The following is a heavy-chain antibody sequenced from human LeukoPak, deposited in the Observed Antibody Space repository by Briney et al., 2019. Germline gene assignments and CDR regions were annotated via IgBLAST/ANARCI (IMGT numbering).Heavy chain of an antibody. V-gene: IGHV4-38-2*02. CDR2: VHHGGYT. D-gene: IGHD3-3*01. CDR3: ARYLSGPSDY. CDR1: NFSIANDYY. Sequence: SETLSLTCTVSNFSIANDYYWGWIRQSPVKGLEWIGGVHHGGYTYSNPSLKSRVTLSVDTSKNQFSLKINSVTAADTAVYYCARYLSGPSDYWGQGTLVTVSS. J-gene: IGHJ4*02.